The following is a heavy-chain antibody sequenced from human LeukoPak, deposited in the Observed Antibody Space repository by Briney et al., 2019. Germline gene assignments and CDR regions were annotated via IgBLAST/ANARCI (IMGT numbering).Heavy chain of an antibody. D-gene: IGHD2-2*01. CDR1: GYTFTSYA. Sequence: ASVKVSCKASGYTFTSYAMHWVRQAPGQRLEWMGWINAGNGNTKYSQEFQGRVTITRDTSASTAYMELSSLRSEDTAVYYCARVYCSSTSCYDFSDYWGQGTLVTVSS. CDR2: INAGNGNT. CDR3: ARVYCSSTSCYDFSDY. J-gene: IGHJ4*02. V-gene: IGHV1-3*01.